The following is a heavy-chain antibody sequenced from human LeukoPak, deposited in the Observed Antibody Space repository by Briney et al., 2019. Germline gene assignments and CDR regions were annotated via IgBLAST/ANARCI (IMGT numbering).Heavy chain of an antibody. CDR3: TRPSYSGYDQRPIDY. CDR1: GFTFGDYA. D-gene: IGHD5-12*01. V-gene: IGHV3-49*04. Sequence: GGSLRLSCTASGFTFGDYAISWVRQAPGKGLEWVGFIRSKAYGGTTEYAASVKGRFTISRDDSKSIAYLQMNSLKTEDTAVYYCTRPSYSGYDQRPIDYWGQGTLVTVSS. J-gene: IGHJ4*02. CDR2: IRSKAYGGTT.